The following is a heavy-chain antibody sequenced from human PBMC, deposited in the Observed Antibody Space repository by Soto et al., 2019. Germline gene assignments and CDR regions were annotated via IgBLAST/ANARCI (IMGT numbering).Heavy chain of an antibody. CDR3: TRDGTGSNHLDY. Sequence: EVQLVESGGGLVQPGGSLRLSCAASGFTFSNYWMHWVRQAPGKGLVWVSHIKYDGSSTSYADSVKGRFTISRDNAKNTLILQMNSLRAEDTAVYYCTRDGTGSNHLDYWGHGTLVTVSS. V-gene: IGHV3-74*01. CDR1: GFTFSNYW. D-gene: IGHD1-1*01. CDR2: IKYDGSST. J-gene: IGHJ4*01.